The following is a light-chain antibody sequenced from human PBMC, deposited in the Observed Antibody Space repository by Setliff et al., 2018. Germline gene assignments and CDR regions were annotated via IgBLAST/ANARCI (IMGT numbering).Light chain of an antibody. CDR3: CSYTSSGSRV. CDR1: SSDVGRYMY. J-gene: IGLJ1*01. CDR2: DVS. V-gene: IGLV2-14*03. Sequence: QSALTQPASASGSPGQSITISCTGSSSDVGRYMYVSWYQQHPGKAPKLVIYDVSNRPSGVSDRFSGSKSGITASLTISGLQAEDEADYYCCSYTSSGSRVFGTGTKVTVL.